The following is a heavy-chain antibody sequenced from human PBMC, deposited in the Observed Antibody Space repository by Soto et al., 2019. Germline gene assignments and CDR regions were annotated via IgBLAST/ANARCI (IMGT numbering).Heavy chain of an antibody. CDR2: IYYSGST. CDR3: ARTDPCGVIIGPNWFDP. CDR1: GCSLSSYY. D-gene: IGHD3-10*01. Sequence: SETLSLTCTVSGCSLSSYYWSWLRQPPGKGLEWIGYIYYSGSTNYNPSLKSRVTISVDTSKNQFSLKLSSVTAADTAVYYCARTDPCGVIIGPNWFDPWGQGTLVTVSS. V-gene: IGHV4-59*01. J-gene: IGHJ5*02.